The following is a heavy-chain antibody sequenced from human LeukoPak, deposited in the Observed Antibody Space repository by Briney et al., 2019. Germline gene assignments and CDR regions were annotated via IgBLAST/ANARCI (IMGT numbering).Heavy chain of an antibody. CDR2: MNPNSGNT. Sequence: ASVKVSCKASEYTFTSYDINWVRQATGQGLEWMGWMNPNSGNTGYAQKFQGRVTITTDESTSTAYMELSSLRSEDTAVYYCANQRRYYYDSSGYQLDYWGQGTLVTVSS. V-gene: IGHV1-8*01. CDR3: ANQRRYYYDSSGYQLDY. CDR1: EYTFTSYD. J-gene: IGHJ4*02. D-gene: IGHD3-22*01.